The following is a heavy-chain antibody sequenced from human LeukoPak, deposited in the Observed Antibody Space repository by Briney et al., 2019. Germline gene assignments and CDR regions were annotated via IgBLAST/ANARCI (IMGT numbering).Heavy chain of an antibody. CDR2: IYYSGST. J-gene: IGHJ4*02. Sequence: PSETLSLTCTVSGGSVSSGSYYWSWIRQPPGKGLEWIGYIYYSGSTNYNPSLKSRVTISVDTSKNQFSLQLSSVTAADTAVYYCARAGEVRDGYKGAFDYWGQGNPGHRLL. CDR3: ARAGEVRDGYKGAFDY. CDR1: GGSVSSGSYY. V-gene: IGHV4-61*01. D-gene: IGHD5-24*01.